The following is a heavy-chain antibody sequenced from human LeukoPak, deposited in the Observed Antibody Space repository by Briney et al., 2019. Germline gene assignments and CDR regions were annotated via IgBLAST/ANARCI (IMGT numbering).Heavy chain of an antibody. CDR1: GFTFSSYA. CDR2: FSGSGGST. V-gene: IGHV3-23*01. D-gene: IGHD5-18*01. Sequence: GGSLRLSCAASGFTFSSYAMSWVRQAPGKGLECISGFSGSGGSTYYADSVKGRFAISRDNSKNTLYLQMNSLRAEDTAAYYCGKGRTGYSYGYGIDSWGHGTLVTVSS. CDR3: GKGRTGYSYGYGIDS. J-gene: IGHJ5*01.